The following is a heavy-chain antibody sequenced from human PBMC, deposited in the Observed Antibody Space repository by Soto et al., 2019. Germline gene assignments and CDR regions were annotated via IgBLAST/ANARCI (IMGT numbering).Heavy chain of an antibody. CDR3: ARAGYSSGWYFDY. CDR2: ISYDGSNK. D-gene: IGHD6-19*01. V-gene: IGHV3-30-3*01. J-gene: IGHJ4*02. CDR1: GFTFSSYA. Sequence: PGGSLRLSCAASGFTFSSYAMHWVRQAPGKGLEWVAVISYDGSNKYYADSVKGRFTISRDNSKNTLYLQMNSLRAEDTAVYYCARAGYSSGWYFDYWGQGTLVTVSS.